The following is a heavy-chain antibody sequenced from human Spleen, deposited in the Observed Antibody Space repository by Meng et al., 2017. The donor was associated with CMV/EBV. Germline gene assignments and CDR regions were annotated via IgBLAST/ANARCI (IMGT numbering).Heavy chain of an antibody. V-gene: IGHV3-20*04. CDR3: ARLTASIHYSDDL. CDR1: GFTCDEDA. CDR2: LSYNGGRTHYADSMNGGRT. J-gene: IGHJ5*02. Sequence: GVLKISCAAPGFTCDEDALTWVRQPPGRGLESVSGLSYNGGRTHYADSMNGGRTHYADSMKGRFIISRDNGKNTVSLEMNSLRVEDTAVYFCARLTASIHYSDDLWGRGTLVTVSS. D-gene: IGHD2-21*01.